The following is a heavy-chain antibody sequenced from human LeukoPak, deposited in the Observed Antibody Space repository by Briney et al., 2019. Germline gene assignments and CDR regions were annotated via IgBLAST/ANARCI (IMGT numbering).Heavy chain of an antibody. V-gene: IGHV1-46*01. D-gene: IGHD3-22*01. J-gene: IGHJ4*02. CDR3: ATPHYYDSSGYQINSLDY. CDR2: INPSGGST. Sequence: ASVKVSCKASGYTFTSYAMHWVRQAPGQGLEWMGIINPSGGSTSYAQKFQGRVTMTRDTSTSTVYMELSSLRSEDTAVYYCATPHYYDSSGYQINSLDYWGQGTLVTVSS. CDR1: GYTFTSYA.